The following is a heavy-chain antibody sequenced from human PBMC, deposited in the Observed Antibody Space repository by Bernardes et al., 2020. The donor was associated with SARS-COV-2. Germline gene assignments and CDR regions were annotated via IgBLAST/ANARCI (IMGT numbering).Heavy chain of an antibody. J-gene: IGHJ4*02. V-gene: IGHV3-74*01. CDR3: VRGPSDGHGRFEY. CDR2: INGDGSRT. CDR1: GFTFSIYW. Sequence: GGSLRLSCAASGFTFSIYWMHLVRPAPGKGLMLVSRINGDGSRTTYADSVKGRFTISRDNTKNTLYLQMNSLRAEDTAVYYCVRGPSDGHGRFEYWGQGTLGTVSS.